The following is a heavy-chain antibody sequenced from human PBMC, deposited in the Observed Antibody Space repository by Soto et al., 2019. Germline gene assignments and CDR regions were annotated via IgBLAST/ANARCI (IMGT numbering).Heavy chain of an antibody. D-gene: IGHD3-10*01. V-gene: IGHV1-69*06. J-gene: IGHJ6*02. CDR2: IIPIFGTA. Sequence: ASVKVSCKASGGTFSSYAISWVRQAPGQGLKWMGGIIPIFGTANYAQKFQGRVTITADKSTSTAYMELSSLRSEDTAVYYCARDHGSMVRGVIPTKYYYGMDVWGQGTTVTV. CDR3: ARDHGSMVRGVIPTKYYYGMDV. CDR1: GGTFSSYA.